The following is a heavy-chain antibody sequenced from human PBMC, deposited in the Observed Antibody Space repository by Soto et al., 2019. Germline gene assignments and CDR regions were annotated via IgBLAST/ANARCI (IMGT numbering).Heavy chain of an antibody. CDR3: ARDGGGGAFDV. J-gene: IGHJ3*01. D-gene: IGHD3-16*01. Sequence: QVQLQQSGPGLVKPSETLSLTCTVSGGSISTTTHYWGWIRQPPGKGLEWIGNKYYSGTPYYNPSLKSRVTISVDPSNNHFSLKLTSVSAAATTVYYCARDGGGGAFDVWGQGTMVIVSS. CDR2: KYYSGTP. V-gene: IGHV4-39*02. CDR1: GGSISTTTHY.